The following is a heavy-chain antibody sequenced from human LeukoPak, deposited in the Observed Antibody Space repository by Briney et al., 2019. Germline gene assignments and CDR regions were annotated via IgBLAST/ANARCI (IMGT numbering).Heavy chain of an antibody. CDR3: ATSFSGYLGYFDY. CDR1: GGSISSYY. Sequence: SVTLSLTCTVSGGSISSYYWSWIRQPPGKGLEWIGYIYYSGSTNYNPSLKSRVTISVDTSKNQFSLKLSSVTAADAAVYYCATSFSGYLGYFDYWGQGTLVTVSS. V-gene: IGHV4-59*01. CDR2: IYYSGST. J-gene: IGHJ4*02. D-gene: IGHD3-22*01.